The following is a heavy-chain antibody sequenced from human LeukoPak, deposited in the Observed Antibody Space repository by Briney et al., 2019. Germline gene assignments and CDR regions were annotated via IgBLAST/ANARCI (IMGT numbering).Heavy chain of an antibody. Sequence: SETLSLTCAVYGGSFSSYYWSWIRQPPGKGLEWIGEINHSGSTNYNPSLKSRVTISVDTSKNQFSLKLSSVTAADTAVYYCARDVIPDYYYYGIDVWGKGTTVTVSS. V-gene: IGHV4-34*01. CDR1: GGSFSSYY. J-gene: IGHJ6*04. CDR3: ARDVIPDYYYYGIDV. CDR2: INHSGST.